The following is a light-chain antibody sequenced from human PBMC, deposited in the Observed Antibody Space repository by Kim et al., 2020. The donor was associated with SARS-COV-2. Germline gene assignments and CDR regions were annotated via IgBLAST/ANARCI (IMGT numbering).Light chain of an antibody. V-gene: IGKV3-15*01. Sequence: EIVMTQSPATLSVSPGERATLSCRASQSAGTNLAWYQHKPGQAPRLLISDSSTRATGIPARFSGSGSGTEFTLTISSLQSEDFALYYCQQYNDWPWTVGPGTKVDIK. CDR3: QQYNDWPWT. CDR1: QSAGTN. J-gene: IGKJ1*01. CDR2: DSS.